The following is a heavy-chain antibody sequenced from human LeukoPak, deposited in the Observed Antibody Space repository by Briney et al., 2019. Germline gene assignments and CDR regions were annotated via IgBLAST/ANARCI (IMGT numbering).Heavy chain of an antibody. D-gene: IGHD4-17*01. CDR2: INPRGGST. Sequence: ASVKVSCKASGYTFTGYYMHWVRQAPGQGLEWMGIINPRGGSTSYTQKFQGRVTMTRDTSTSTVYMELSSLRSGDTAVYYCARRGGKNYGDYVVYYYYMDVWGKGTTVTVSS. V-gene: IGHV1-46*01. CDR1: GYTFTGYY. CDR3: ARRGGKNYGDYVVYYYYMDV. J-gene: IGHJ6*03.